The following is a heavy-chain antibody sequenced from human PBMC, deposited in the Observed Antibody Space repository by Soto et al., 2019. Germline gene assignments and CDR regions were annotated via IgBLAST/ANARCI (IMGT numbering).Heavy chain of an antibody. J-gene: IGHJ4*02. CDR1: GFTVSSNY. V-gene: IGHV3-66*01. Sequence: EVQLVESGGGLVQPGGSLRLSCAASGFTVSSNYMSWVRQAPGKGLEWVSVIYSGGSTYYADSVKGRFTISRDNSKNTRYLQMNSLRAEDTAVYYCAREVAGYYFDYWGQGTLVTVSS. CDR2: IYSGGST. CDR3: AREVAGYYFDY.